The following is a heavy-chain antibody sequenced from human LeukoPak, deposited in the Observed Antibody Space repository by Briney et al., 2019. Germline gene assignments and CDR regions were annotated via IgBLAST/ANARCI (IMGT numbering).Heavy chain of an antibody. J-gene: IGHJ3*02. Sequence: SETLSLTCAVYGGSFSGYYWSWIRQPPGKGLEWIGEINHSGSTNYNPSLKSRVTISVDTSKNQFSLKLSSVTAADTAVYYCARLVRYFDWYQVVAFDIWGQGTMVTVSS. CDR1: GGSFSGYY. CDR2: INHSGST. CDR3: ARLVRYFDWYQVVAFDI. V-gene: IGHV4-34*01. D-gene: IGHD3-9*01.